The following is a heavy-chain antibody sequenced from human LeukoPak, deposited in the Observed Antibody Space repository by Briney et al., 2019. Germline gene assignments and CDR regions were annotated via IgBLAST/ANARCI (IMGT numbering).Heavy chain of an antibody. CDR3: ARDGWIQGLNWFDP. J-gene: IGHJ5*02. CDR2: IIPIFGTA. V-gene: IGHV1-69*13. Sequence: SVKVSCKASGGTFISYAISWVRQAPGQGLEWMGGIIPIFGTANYAQKFQGRVTITADESTSTAYMELSSLRSEDTAVYYCARDGWIQGLNWFDPWGQGTLVTVSS. CDR1: GGTFISYA. D-gene: IGHD5-18*01.